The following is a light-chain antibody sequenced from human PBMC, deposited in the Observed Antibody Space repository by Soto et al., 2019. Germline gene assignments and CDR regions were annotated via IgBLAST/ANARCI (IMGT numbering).Light chain of an antibody. CDR3: EQYFGMPLT. CDR1: QSVLYSRDNKDY. V-gene: IGKV4-1*01. CDR2: SAS. Sequence: DIVMTQSPDSLAXSLGXRXXIXCKSSQSVLYSRDNKDYLAWYQQKPGQPPKLLIYSASVRQSGVPDRFSGSGSGTDFTLTISGLQAEDVALYYCEQYFGMPLTFGGGTKVELK. J-gene: IGKJ4*01.